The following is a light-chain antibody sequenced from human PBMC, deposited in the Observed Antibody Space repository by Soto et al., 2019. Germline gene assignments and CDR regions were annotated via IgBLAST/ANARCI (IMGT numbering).Light chain of an antibody. V-gene: IGKV1-5*01. J-gene: IGKJ1*01. CDR2: DAS. CDR1: QNINNW. CDR3: QHMRT. Sequence: DIQMAQSPSTLSSSIGDRVTITCRASQNINNWIAWYQQKPGKAPKFLIYDASTLESGVPSMFSGSGFGTEFSLTISSLQPDDVGSYYCQHMRTFGQGTKVDIK.